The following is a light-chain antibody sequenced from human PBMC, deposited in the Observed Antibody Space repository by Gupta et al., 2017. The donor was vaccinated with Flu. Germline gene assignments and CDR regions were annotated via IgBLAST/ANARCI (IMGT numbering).Light chain of an antibody. Sequence: QRVTISCSGSSSNVGTNYLYWYEQYQGTDPKILVVRNNQRPSGVPDRGSGAKSGTYASMDISGLQSEDEATDYCGEWDDSLGVLFGGGTQVTVL. V-gene: IGLV1-47*01. CDR3: GEWDDSLGVL. CDR1: SSNVGTNY. J-gene: IGLJ2*01. CDR2: RNN.